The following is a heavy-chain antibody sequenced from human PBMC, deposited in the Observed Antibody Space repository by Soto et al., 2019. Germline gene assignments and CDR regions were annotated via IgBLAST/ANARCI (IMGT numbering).Heavy chain of an antibody. CDR1: GGTFSSYA. CDR3: ASVAVRRGGSYLGNY. CDR2: IIPIFGTA. V-gene: IGHV1-69*06. Sequence: QVQLVQSGAEVKKPGSSAKVSCNASGGTFSSYAISWVRQAPGQGLEWMGGIIPIFGTANYAQKFQGRVTITADKSTSTAYMELSSLRSEDTAVYYCASVAVRRGGSYLGNYWGQGTLVTVSS. J-gene: IGHJ4*02. D-gene: IGHD1-26*01.